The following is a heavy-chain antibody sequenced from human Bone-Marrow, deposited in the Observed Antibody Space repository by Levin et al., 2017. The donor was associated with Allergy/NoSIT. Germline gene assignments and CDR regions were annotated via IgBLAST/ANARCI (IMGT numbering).Heavy chain of an antibody. V-gene: IGHV2-5*02. CDR1: GFSLSTSGVG. CDR2: IYWDDDK. J-gene: IGHJ4*02. D-gene: IGHD5-18*01. Sequence: SGPTLVKPTQTLTLTCTFSGFSLSTSGVGVGWIRQPPGKALEWLALIYWDDDKRYSPSLKSRFTITKDTSKNQVVLTMTNMDPVDTATYYCAHRSGDTAMVGNRRGYFDYWGQGTLVTVSS. CDR3: AHRSGDTAMVGNRRGYFDY.